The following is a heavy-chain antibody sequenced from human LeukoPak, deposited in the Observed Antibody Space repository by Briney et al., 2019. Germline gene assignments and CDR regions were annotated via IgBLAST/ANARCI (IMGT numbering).Heavy chain of an antibody. CDR1: GFTFSSYA. D-gene: IGHD2-2*02. J-gene: IGHJ4*02. CDR2: ISYDGSNK. V-gene: IGHV3-30-3*01. CDR3: ARDLEAGYCSSTSCYTWAY. Sequence: GGSLRLSCAASGFTFSSYAMHWVRQAPGKGLEWVAVISYDGSNKYYADSVKGRFTISRDNSKNTLYLQMNSLRAEVTAVYYCARDLEAGYCSSTSCYTWAYWGQGTLVTVSS.